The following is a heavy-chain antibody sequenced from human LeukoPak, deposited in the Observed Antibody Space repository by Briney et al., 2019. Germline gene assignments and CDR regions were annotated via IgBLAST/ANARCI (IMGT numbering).Heavy chain of an antibody. CDR3: AREPSGGIGYYFDY. CDR1: GGSISSSNW. CDR2: IYYSGST. V-gene: IGHV4-4*02. J-gene: IGHJ4*02. D-gene: IGHD3-16*01. Sequence: PSGTLSLTCAVSGGSISSSNWWSWVRQPPGKGLEWIGYIYYSGSTNYNPSLKSRVTISVDTSKNQFSLKLSSVTAADTAVYYCAREPSGGIGYYFDYWGQGTLVTVSS.